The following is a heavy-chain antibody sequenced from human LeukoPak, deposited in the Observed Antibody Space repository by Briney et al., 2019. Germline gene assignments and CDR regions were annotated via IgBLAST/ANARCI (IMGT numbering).Heavy chain of an antibody. D-gene: IGHD6-13*01. V-gene: IGHV3-30*18. Sequence: GGSLRLSCAASGFTFSFSGMYWVRQAPGKGLEWVAFISDDGSRKYYADSVKGRFTISRDNSKNTLFLQMNSLRTGDTDVYYCAKDRSTTWSFDYWGQGTLVTVSS. J-gene: IGHJ4*02. CDR3: AKDRSTTWSFDY. CDR2: ISDDGSRK. CDR1: GFTFSFSG.